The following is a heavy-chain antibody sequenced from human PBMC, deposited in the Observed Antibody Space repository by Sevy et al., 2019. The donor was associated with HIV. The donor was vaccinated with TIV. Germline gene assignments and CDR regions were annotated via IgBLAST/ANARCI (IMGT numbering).Heavy chain of an antibody. J-gene: IGHJ4*02. CDR1: GFAVSSND. CDR3: ATRPAAVGV. CDR2: IDTVGNI. D-gene: IGHD2-2*01. V-gene: IGHV3-53*01. Sequence: GGSLRLSCAASGFAVSSNDMNWVRQAPGKGLEWVSVIDTVGNIYYADSVKSRFTISRDISKNTLYLQMNRLRAEDTAGYYCATRPAAVGVWGQGTLVTVSS.